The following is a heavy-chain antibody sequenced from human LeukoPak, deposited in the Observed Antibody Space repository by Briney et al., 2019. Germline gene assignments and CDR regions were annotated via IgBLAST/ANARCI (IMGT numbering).Heavy chain of an antibody. CDR3: AKSYSWSGYSPGYMDV. J-gene: IGHJ6*03. CDR1: GFTFSSHE. Sequence: GRSLRLSCAASGFTFSSHEMNWVRQAPGKGLEWVSYISSSGSTIYYADSVKGRFTISRDNAKNSLYLQMNSLRAEDTAVYYCAKSYSWSGYSPGYMDVWGKGTTVTVSS. D-gene: IGHD3-3*01. V-gene: IGHV3-48*03. CDR2: ISSSGSTI.